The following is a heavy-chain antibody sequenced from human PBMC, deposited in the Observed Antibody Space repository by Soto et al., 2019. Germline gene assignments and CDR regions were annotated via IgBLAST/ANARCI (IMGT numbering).Heavy chain of an antibody. CDR3: ARKYSSGFNY. J-gene: IGHJ4*02. V-gene: IGHV5-51*01. CDR1: EYSCTSYG. Sequence: PGVSLRISYKVAEYSCTSYGVGWVRQMPGKGLEWMGIIYPGDSDTRYSPSFQGQVTISADKSISTAYLQWSSLKASDTAMYYCARKYSSGFNYWGQGTLVTVSS. D-gene: IGHD6-25*01. CDR2: IYPGDSDT.